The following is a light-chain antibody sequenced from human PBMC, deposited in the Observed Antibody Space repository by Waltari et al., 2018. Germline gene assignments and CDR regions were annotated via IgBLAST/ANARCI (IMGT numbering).Light chain of an antibody. Sequence: EIVLTQSPATLSVSPGETATLSCRASQSVSPNLAWYQQKPGQTPRRLISGASTRATGIPDRFSGSWSGTEFTLTISSLQSEDFAVYYCQQYKNWPLTFGGGTKVEIK. CDR2: GAS. J-gene: IGKJ4*01. V-gene: IGKV3-15*01. CDR1: QSVSPN. CDR3: QQYKNWPLT.